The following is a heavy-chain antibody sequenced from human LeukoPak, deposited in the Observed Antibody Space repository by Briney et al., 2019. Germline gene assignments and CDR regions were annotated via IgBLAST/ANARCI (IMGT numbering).Heavy chain of an antibody. CDR2: IYYSGST. Sequence: PSETLSLTCTVSGGSISSYYWSWIRQPPGKGLEWIGYIYYSGSTNYNPSLKSRVTISVDTSKNQFSLKLSSVTAADTAVYYCARDNRYSSGNWFDPWGQGTLVTVSS. D-gene: IGHD6-19*01. J-gene: IGHJ5*02. CDR1: GGSISSYY. CDR3: ARDNRYSSGNWFDP. V-gene: IGHV4-59*01.